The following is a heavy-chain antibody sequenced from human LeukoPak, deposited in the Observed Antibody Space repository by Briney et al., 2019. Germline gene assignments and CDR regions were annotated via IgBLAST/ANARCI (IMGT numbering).Heavy chain of an antibody. Sequence: ASVKVSCKASGDTFINYGISWVRQAPGQGLEWMGWISAYNGYTDYAQKLQFRVTMTTDTSTSTAYMELRSLRSDDTAVYYCARDKAVTTEVTQHFQHWGQGTLVTVSS. J-gene: IGHJ1*01. CDR2: ISAYNGYT. D-gene: IGHD4-23*01. V-gene: IGHV1-18*01. CDR1: GDTFINYG. CDR3: ARDKAVTTEVTQHFQH.